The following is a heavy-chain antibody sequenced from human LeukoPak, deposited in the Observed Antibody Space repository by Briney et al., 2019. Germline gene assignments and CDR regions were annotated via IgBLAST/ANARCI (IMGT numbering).Heavy chain of an antibody. Sequence: SETLSLTCTVSGGSISSSSYYWGWIRQPPGEGLEWIGSIYYSGSTYYNPSLKSRVTISVDTSKNQFSLKLSSVTAADTAVYYCASPYTTAMVPYWGQGTLVTVSS. CDR2: IYYSGST. J-gene: IGHJ4*02. D-gene: IGHD5-18*01. CDR3: ASPYTTAMVPY. V-gene: IGHV4-39*07. CDR1: GGSISSSSYY.